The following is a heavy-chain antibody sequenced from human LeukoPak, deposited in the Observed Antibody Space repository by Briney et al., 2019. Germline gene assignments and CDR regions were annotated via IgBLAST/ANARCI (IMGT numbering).Heavy chain of an antibody. D-gene: IGHD5-18*01. J-gene: IGHJ5*02. CDR3: ARELWPNNWFDP. CDR1: GYTFTSYD. V-gene: IGHV1-8*01. CDR2: MNPNSGNT. Sequence: ASVKVSCKASGYTFTSYDINWVRQATGQGLEWMGWMNPNSGNTGYAQKFQGRVTMTRNTSINTAYMELSSLRSEDTAVYYCARELWPNNWFDPWGQGTLVTVFS.